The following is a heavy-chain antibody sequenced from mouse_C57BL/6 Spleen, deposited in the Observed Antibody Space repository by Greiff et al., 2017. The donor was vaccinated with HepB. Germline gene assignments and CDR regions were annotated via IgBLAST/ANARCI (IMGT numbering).Heavy chain of an antibody. J-gene: IGHJ2*01. V-gene: IGHV1-26*01. Sequence: EVQLQQSGPELVKPGASVKISCKASGYTFTDYYMNWVKQSHGKSLEWIGDINPNNGGTSYNQKFKGKATLTVDKSSSTAYMELRSLTSEDSAVYYCARGEFITTVVDSYFDYWGQGTTLTVSS. CDR2: INPNNGGT. CDR1: GYTFTDYY. CDR3: ARGEFITTVVDSYFDY. D-gene: IGHD1-1*01.